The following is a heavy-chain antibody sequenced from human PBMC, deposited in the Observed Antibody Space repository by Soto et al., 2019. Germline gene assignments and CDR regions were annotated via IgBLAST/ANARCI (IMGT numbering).Heavy chain of an antibody. CDR1: GYTFTSYD. V-gene: IGHV1-18*01. D-gene: IGHD4-17*01. CDR3: ARYGGTVNTDY. CDR2: ISGYNGNT. Sequence: QVQLVQSGAEVKKPGASVKVSCKASGYTFTSYDISWVRQAPGQGLEWMGWISGYNGNTNYAQKRQGRVAITTDTSTSTAYMVLRRLRSDDTDVYYCARYGGTVNTDYWGQGTLVTVSS. J-gene: IGHJ4*02.